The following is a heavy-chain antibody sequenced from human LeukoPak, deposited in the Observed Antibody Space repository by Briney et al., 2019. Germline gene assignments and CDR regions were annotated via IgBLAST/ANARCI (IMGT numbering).Heavy chain of an antibody. V-gene: IGHV3-33*01. J-gene: IGHJ6*02. Sequence: RKSLRLSCAASGFTFSSYGIHWLRQAPGKGLEWVAVIWYDGSDKYYADSVKGRFTISRDNSKNTLYLQMNSLRAEDTAVYYCARAISGLYGMDVWGQGTTGTVSS. CDR1: GFTFSSYG. D-gene: IGHD1-14*01. CDR2: IWYDGSDK. CDR3: ARAISGLYGMDV.